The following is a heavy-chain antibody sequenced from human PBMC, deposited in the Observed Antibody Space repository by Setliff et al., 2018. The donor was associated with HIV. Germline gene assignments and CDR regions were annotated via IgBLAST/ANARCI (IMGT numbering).Heavy chain of an antibody. CDR1: GASFTDHY. CDR3: ARDRFGVPAND. J-gene: IGHJ4*02. Sequence: PSETLSLTCIVSGASFTDHYWSWIRQPPGKGLEWIGYLFHTGDTDYNPSLESRVTISVDRSKNQFSLQLTSVTAADTAVYFCARDRFGVPANDWGQGILVTVSS. D-gene: IGHD3-3*01. CDR2: LFHTGDT. V-gene: IGHV4-59*11.